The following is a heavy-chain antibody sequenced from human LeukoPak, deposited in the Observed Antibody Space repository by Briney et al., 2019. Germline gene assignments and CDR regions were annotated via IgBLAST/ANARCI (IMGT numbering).Heavy chain of an antibody. CDR3: ARHGLNTIFGVPFDAFDI. D-gene: IGHD3-3*01. Sequence: SETLSLTCAVYGGSFSGYYWSWIRQPPGKGLEWIGEINHSGSTDYNPSLKSRVTISVDTSKNQFSLKLSSVTAADTAVYYCARHGLNTIFGVPFDAFDIWGQGTMVTVSS. CDR2: INHSGST. V-gene: IGHV4-34*01. J-gene: IGHJ3*02. CDR1: GGSFSGYY.